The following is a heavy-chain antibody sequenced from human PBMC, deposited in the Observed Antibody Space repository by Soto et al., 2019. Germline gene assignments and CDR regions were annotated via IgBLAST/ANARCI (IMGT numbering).Heavy chain of an antibody. CDR1: GFTLSSYG. CDR3: AKDRGHLAVAAIAGGGGAFDA. Sequence: QIQLVQSGGGGVQPGRSLRLSCAASGFTLSSYGMHWVRQAPGKGLEWVAAISYDGSNKWYMDSLEGQFTVSRDNSESTVFLQVNSLRPEDTAMYFCAKDRGHLAVAAIAGGGGAFDAWGKGTMVTVSS. V-gene: IGHV3-30*05. D-gene: IGHD6-19*01. J-gene: IGHJ3*01. CDR2: ISYDGSNK.